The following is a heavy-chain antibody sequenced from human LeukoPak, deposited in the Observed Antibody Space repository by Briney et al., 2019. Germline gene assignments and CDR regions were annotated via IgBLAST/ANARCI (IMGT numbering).Heavy chain of an antibody. CDR2: IYYSGST. CDR3: ARGAYCGGDCSWDY. V-gene: IGHV4-39*07. Sequence: SETLSLTCTVSGGSISSSSYYWGWIRQPPGKGLEWIGSIYYSGSTYYNPSLKSRVTISVDTSKNQFSLKLNSVTAADTAVYYCARGAYCGGDCSWDYWGQGTLVTVSS. D-gene: IGHD2-21*02. J-gene: IGHJ4*02. CDR1: GGSISSSSYY.